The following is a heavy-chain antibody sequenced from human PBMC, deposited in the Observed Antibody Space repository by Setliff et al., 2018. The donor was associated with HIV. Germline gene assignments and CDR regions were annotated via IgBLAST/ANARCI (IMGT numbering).Heavy chain of an antibody. J-gene: IGHJ6*03. D-gene: IGHD2-21*01. CDR3: ARVGLAYSGDMDV. CDR2: VYTSGST. CDR1: GDSITSGTYY. Sequence: SETLSLTCTVSGDSITSGTYYWSWIRQPAGMRLEWIGHVYTSGSTDYNPSLNSRLTISIDTSRNQFSLRLNSVTAADTAVYFCARVGLAYSGDMDVWGKGTTVTVSS. V-gene: IGHV4-61*09.